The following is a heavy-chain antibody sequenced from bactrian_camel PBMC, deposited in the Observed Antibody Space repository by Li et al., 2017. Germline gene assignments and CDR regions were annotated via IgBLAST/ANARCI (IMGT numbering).Heavy chain of an antibody. CDR2: SSGGT. V-gene: IGHV3S42*01. D-gene: IGHD3*01. Sequence: VQLVESGGGLVQPGGSLRLSCAASGFAFNEYAIHWVRQAPGKGLEWVSASSGGTLYADSVKGRFTMFRDNRKNTLYLQMNSLKPEDTAVYHCAAEPRGSASWGQGTQVTVS. CDR1: GFAFNEYA. CDR3: AAEPRGSAS. J-gene: IGHJ6*01.